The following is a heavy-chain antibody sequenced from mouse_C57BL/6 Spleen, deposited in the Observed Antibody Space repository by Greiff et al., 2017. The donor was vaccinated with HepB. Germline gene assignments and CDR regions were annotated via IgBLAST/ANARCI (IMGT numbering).Heavy chain of an antibody. D-gene: IGHD3-3*01. J-gene: IGHJ4*01. CDR2: IYPRDGST. CDR3: ARVGWEGAMDY. Sequence: VKLVESGPELVKPGASVKLSCKASGYTFTSYDINWVKQRPGQGLEWIGWIYPRDGSTKYNEKFKGKATLTVDTSSSKAYMELHSLTSEDSAVYFCARVGWEGAMDYWGQGTSVTVSS. CDR1: GYTFTSYD. V-gene: IGHV1-85*01.